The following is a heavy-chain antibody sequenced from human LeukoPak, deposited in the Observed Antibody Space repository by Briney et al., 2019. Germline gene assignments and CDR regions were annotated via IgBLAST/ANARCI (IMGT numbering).Heavy chain of an antibody. V-gene: IGHV3-23*01. CDR2: ISGSGGST. Sequence: GGSLRLSCAASGFTFSGYAMSWVRQAPGKGLEWVSAISGSGGSTYYAHSVKGRFTISRDNSKNTLYLQMNSLRAEDTAVYYCANLERKGLVVVAAGPAFDIWGQGTMVTVSS. CDR3: ANLERKGLVVVAAGPAFDI. D-gene: IGHD2-15*01. CDR1: GFTFSGYA. J-gene: IGHJ3*02.